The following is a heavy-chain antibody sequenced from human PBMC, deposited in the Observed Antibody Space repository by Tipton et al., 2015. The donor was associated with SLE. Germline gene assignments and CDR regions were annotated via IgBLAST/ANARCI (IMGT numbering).Heavy chain of an antibody. Sequence: LRLSCTVSGGSISSYYWSWIRQPPGKGLEWIGYIYHSGSTYYNPSLKSRVTISVDTSKNQFSLKLSSVTAADTAVYYCARDYSPEAYFDYWGQGTLVTVSS. V-gene: IGHV4-59*12. CDR2: IYHSGST. D-gene: IGHD6-13*01. CDR3: ARDYSPEAYFDY. J-gene: IGHJ4*02. CDR1: GGSISSYY.